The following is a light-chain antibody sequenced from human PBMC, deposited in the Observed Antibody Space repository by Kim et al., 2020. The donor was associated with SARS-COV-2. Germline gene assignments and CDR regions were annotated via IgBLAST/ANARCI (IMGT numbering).Light chain of an antibody. CDR3: QSADSSGAYKV. Sequence: SPGQTARSTCSGDTLPKQYAYWYQQKPGQAPVLVIYKDSERPSGIPERFSGSSSGTTVTLSITGVQAEDEADYYCQSADSSGAYKVFGGGTQLTVL. CDR2: KDS. J-gene: IGLJ3*02. V-gene: IGLV3-25*03. CDR1: TLPKQY.